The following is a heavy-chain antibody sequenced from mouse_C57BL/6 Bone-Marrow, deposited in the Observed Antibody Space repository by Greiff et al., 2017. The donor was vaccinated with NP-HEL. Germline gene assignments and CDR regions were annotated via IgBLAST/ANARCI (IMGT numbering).Heavy chain of an antibody. D-gene: IGHD4-1*01. Sequence: EVKLMESGGGLVKPGGSLKLSCAASGFTFSDYGMHWVRQAPEKGLEWVAYISSGSSTIYYADTVKGRFTISRDNAKNTLFLQMTSLRSEDTAMYYWERETDWDLFAYWGQGTLVTVSA. CDR1: GFTFSDYG. CDR2: ISSGSSTI. CDR3: ERETDWDLFAY. J-gene: IGHJ3*01. V-gene: IGHV5-17*01.